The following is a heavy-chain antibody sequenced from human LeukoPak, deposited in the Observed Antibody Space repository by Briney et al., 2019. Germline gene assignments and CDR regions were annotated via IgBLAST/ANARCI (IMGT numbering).Heavy chain of an antibody. J-gene: IGHJ6*03. CDR1: GGSISSGTYY. Sequence: PSQTLSLTCTVSGGSISSGTYYWSWIRQPAGKGLEWIGRMYPMGSSNYNPSLKSRVTISLDTSKNQFSLNLSSVTAADTAMYYCARGESSSSALYYYYYYMDVWGKGTTVTVSS. CDR3: ARGESSSSALYYYYYYMDV. D-gene: IGHD6-6*01. V-gene: IGHV4-61*02. CDR2: MYPMGSS.